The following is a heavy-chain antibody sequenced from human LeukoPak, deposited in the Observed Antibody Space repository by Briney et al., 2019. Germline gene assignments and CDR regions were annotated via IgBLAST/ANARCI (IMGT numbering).Heavy chain of an antibody. J-gene: IGHJ4*02. D-gene: IGHD5-18*01. V-gene: IGHV4-39*01. Sequence: SETLSLTCTVSGGSISSSSAYWGWIRQPPGKGLEWIGSIYYRKNTYYNPSLKSRVTISADTSKNQFSLTLGSVSSTDTAVYYCASPRGFSYGYFDYWGQGTLVTVSS. CDR2: IYYRKNT. CDR1: GGSISSSSAY. CDR3: ASPRGFSYGYFDY.